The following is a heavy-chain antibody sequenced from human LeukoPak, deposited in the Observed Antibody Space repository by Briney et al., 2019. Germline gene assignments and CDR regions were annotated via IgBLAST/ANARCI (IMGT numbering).Heavy chain of an antibody. D-gene: IGHD1-26*01. CDR2: ISSSSSAI. CDR1: GFTFSSYS. Sequence: GGSLRLSCAASGFTFSSYSMNWVRQAPGKGLEWVSFISSSSSAIYYADSVKGRFTISRENAKNSLYLQMNSLRAEDTAVYYCARDRGGSYSAIDYWGQGTLVTVSS. J-gene: IGHJ4*02. CDR3: ARDRGGSYSAIDY. V-gene: IGHV3-48*04.